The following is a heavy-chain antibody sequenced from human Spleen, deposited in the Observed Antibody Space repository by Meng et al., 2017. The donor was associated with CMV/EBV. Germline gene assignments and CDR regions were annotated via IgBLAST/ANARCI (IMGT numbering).Heavy chain of an antibody. V-gene: IGHV4-39*01. CDR1: GDSISSSSYY. D-gene: IGHD2-8*01. CDR2: IYHSGTT. CDR3: VRYPRAKYGPIY. Sequence: SETLSLTCTVSGDSISSSSYYWGWIRQPPGKGLEWIGNIYHSGTTYDNPSLKSRVTISVDTSKNQFSLKLSSVTAADTAVYYCVRYPRAKYGPIYWGQGTLVTVSS. J-gene: IGHJ4*02.